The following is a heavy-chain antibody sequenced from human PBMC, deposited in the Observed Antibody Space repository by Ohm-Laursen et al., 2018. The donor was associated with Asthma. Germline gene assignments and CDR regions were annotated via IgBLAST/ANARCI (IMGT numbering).Heavy chain of an antibody. CDR2: ISSSSSYI. V-gene: IGHV3-21*01. CDR3: ARDPARYSSGWYPAGDY. Sequence: SLRLSCAASGFTFSSYSMNWVRQAPGKGLEWVSSISSSSSYIYYADSVKGRFTISRDNAKNSLYLQMNSLRAEDTAVYYCARDPARYSSGWYPAGDYWGQGTLVTVSS. CDR1: GFTFSSYS. J-gene: IGHJ4*02. D-gene: IGHD6-19*01.